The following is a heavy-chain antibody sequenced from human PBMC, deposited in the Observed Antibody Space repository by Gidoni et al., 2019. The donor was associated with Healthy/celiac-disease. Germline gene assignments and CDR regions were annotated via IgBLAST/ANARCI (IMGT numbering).Heavy chain of an antibody. CDR1: GGSISSSNW. D-gene: IGHD6-13*01. CDR2: IYHSGST. CDR3: ARDWIAAAGASAFDI. J-gene: IGHJ3*02. Sequence: QVQLQESGQGLVKPSGTRSLTCAVSGGSISSSNWWSWVRQPPGKGLEWIGEIYHSGSTNYNPSLKSRVTISVDKSKNQFSLKLSSVTAADTAVYYCARDWIAAAGASAFDIWGQGTMVTVSS. V-gene: IGHV4-4*02.